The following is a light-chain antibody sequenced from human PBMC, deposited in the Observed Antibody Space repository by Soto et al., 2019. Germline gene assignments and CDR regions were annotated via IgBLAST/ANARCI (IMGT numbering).Light chain of an antibody. CDR3: SSYTSSDTLV. Sequence: QSVLTQPASVSGSPGQSITISCTATSSDVGDYNYVSWYQQYPAKAPKLVIYEVFNRPSGVSHRFSGSKSDNTASLIISGLQTEDEANYYCSSYTSSDTLVFGGGTKVTVL. CDR1: SSDVGDYNY. CDR2: EVF. J-gene: IGLJ2*01. V-gene: IGLV2-14*01.